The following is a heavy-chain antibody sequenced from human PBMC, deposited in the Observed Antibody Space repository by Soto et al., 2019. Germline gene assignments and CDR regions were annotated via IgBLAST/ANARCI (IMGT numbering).Heavy chain of an antibody. V-gene: IGHV3-23*01. J-gene: IGHJ4*02. Sequence: PGGSLRLSCAASGFTFSSYAMIWVRQAPGKGLEWVSAISGSGGSTYYADSVKGRFTISRDNSKNTLYLQMNSLRAEDTAVYYCAKAEGVVVVAATLGYWGQGTLVTVS. CDR2: ISGSGGST. CDR1: GFTFSSYA. CDR3: AKAEGVVVVAATLGY. D-gene: IGHD2-15*01.